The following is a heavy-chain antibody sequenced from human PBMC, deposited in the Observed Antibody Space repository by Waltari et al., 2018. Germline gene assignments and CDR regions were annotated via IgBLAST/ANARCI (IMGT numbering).Heavy chain of an antibody. Sequence: QVQVQESGPGLVKPSETLSLSCLVSGTSVRSGFYWGWIRQSPEKGLEWIGSINFSGKKFYRPSLRRRVTLSVDTSKNEVSLSLTSVTAADSAIYFCARGTDYDSSGYYYKHFDPWGQGTHVTVSS. J-gene: IGHJ5*02. CDR1: GTSVRSGFY. D-gene: IGHD3-22*01. CDR3: ARGTDYDSSGYYYKHFDP. CDR2: INFSGKK. V-gene: IGHV4-38-2*02.